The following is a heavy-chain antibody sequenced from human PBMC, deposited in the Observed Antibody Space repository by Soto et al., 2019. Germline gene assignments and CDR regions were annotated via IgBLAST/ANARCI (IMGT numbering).Heavy chain of an antibody. CDR1: GGSISSGGYY. CDR2: IYYSGST. J-gene: IGHJ5*02. D-gene: IGHD2-2*01. Sequence: QVQLQESGPGLVKPSQTLSLTCTVSGGSISSGGYYWSWNRQHPGKGLEWIGYIYYSGSTYYNPSLKSRVTISVDTSKNQFSLKLSSVTAADTAVYYCARGLGYCISTSCYCWFDPWGQGTLVTVSS. V-gene: IGHV4-31*03. CDR3: ARGLGYCISTSCYCWFDP.